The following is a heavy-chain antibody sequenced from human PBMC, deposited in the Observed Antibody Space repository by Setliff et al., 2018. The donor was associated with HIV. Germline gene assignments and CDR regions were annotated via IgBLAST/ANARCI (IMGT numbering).Heavy chain of an antibody. CDR1: GGSFSGYY. J-gene: IGHJ4*02. CDR3: ASDVLDLVISVYGF. D-gene: IGHD3-22*01. V-gene: IGHV4-34*01. CDR2: INHSGST. Sequence: NPSETLSLTCAVYGGSFSGYYWSWIRQPPGKGPEWIGEINHSGSTNYNPSLKSRVTISVDTSKNQFSLKLNSVTAADTAVYYCASDVLDLVISVYGFWGQGIPVTVSS.